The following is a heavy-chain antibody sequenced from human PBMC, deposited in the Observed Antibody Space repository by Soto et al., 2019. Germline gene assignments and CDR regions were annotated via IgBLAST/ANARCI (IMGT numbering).Heavy chain of an antibody. CDR2: IYFSGRT. Sequence: SETLSLTCTVSGGSVSSGDYYWTWIRQPPGKGLEWVGHIYFSGRTNYIPSLESRVTISLDTSKNQFSLKLTSVTAADTAVYYCARVPIDTYMIYWSDPWGQGTLVTVSS. V-gene: IGHV4-61*08. D-gene: IGHD3-16*01. J-gene: IGHJ5*02. CDR1: GGSVSSGDYY. CDR3: ARVPIDTYMIYWSDP.